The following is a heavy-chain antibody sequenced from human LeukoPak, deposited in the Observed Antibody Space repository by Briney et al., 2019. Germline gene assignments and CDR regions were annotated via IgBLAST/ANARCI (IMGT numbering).Heavy chain of an antibody. Sequence: SETVSLTCTVSGGSISRGGYYWSWIRQHPGKGLEYIGYIYYSGSIYYNPSLKSRRTISLDPSKNQFSLKLSSVTAADTAVYYCARDRGYSYGCDAFDIWGQGTLVSASS. V-gene: IGHV4-31*03. D-gene: IGHD5-18*01. J-gene: IGHJ3*02. CDR3: ARDRGYSYGCDAFDI. CDR2: IYYSGSI. CDR1: GGSISRGGYY.